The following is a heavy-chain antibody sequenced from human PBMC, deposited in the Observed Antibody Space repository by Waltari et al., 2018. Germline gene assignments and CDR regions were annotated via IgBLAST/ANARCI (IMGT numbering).Heavy chain of an antibody. D-gene: IGHD3-3*01. Sequence: QVQLQESGPGLVKPSETLSLTCPVSGGSVSSGRYYWSWLRQPPGKGLEWIGYIYYSGSTNYNPSLKSRVTISVDTSKNQFSLKLSSVTAADTAVYYCAREWMASGVAAYYFDYWGQGTLVTVSS. CDR3: AREWMASGVAAYYFDY. J-gene: IGHJ4*02. V-gene: IGHV4-61*01. CDR2: IYYSGST. CDR1: GGSVSSGRYY.